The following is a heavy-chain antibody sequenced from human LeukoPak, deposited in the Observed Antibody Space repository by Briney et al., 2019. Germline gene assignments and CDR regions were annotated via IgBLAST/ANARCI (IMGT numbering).Heavy chain of an antibody. Sequence: GGSLRLSCAASGFTFSSYAMTWVRQAPGKGLEWVSGISGSGSSTYYADSVKGRFTLSRDYPKSTLYLQMNSLRAEDAAVYFCAKYSGSYYYPPNWDSWGQGTLVTVSS. CDR1: GFTFSSYA. CDR3: AKYSGSYYYPPNWDS. V-gene: IGHV3-23*01. CDR2: ISGSGSST. D-gene: IGHD1-26*01. J-gene: IGHJ4*02.